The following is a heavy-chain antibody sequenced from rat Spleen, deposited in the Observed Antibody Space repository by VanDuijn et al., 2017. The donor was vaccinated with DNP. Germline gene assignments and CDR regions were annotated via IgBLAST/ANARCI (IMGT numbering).Heavy chain of an antibody. CDR1: GFSLTSYN. Sequence: QVQLKESGPGLVQPSQTLSLTCTVSGFSLTSYNVHWVRQPTGKGLEWMGIIWTGGSTDYNSALRSRLSISRDTSKSQVSLKMNSLQTEDTAIYFCARVAEAMDAWGQGTSVTVSS. CDR3: ARVAEAMDA. J-gene: IGHJ4*01. V-gene: IGHV2-30*01. CDR2: IWTGGST.